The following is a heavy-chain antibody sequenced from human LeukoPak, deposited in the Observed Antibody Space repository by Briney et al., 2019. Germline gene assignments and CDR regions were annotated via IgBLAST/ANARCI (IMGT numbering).Heavy chain of an antibody. J-gene: IGHJ4*02. Sequence: SETLSLTCPVSGGSISSYYWSWIRQPPGKGLEWIGYIYYSGSSNYNPSLKSRVTLSVDTSKNQFSLKLSSVTAADTAVYYCARGGSPVPLYWGQGTLVTVSS. V-gene: IGHV4-59*01. CDR3: ARGGSPVPLY. CDR2: IYYSGSS. CDR1: GGSISSYY. D-gene: IGHD1-26*01.